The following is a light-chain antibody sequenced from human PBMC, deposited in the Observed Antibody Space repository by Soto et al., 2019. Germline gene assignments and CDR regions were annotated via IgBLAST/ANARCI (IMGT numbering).Light chain of an antibody. CDR1: QSVDNY. J-gene: IGKJ5*01. CDR3: QQRNDWQVT. V-gene: IGKV3-11*01. Sequence: EIVLTQSPVTLSLSPGEIATLSCRASQSVDNYLAWYQQKPGQAPRLLIYDVSNRATGIPARFSGSGSGTGFTLTISSLEPGDFAIYYCQQRNDWQVTFGQVTRLEIK. CDR2: DVS.